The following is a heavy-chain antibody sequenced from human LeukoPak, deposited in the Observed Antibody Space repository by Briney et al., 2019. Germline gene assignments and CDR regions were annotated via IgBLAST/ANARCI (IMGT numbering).Heavy chain of an antibody. J-gene: IGHJ4*02. Sequence: GGSLRLSCVASGFTFSMHSLNWVRQTPGKGLEWVSYISSGRTEFYADSVKGRFTISRDNAKNSLYLQMNSLRVEDTAVYYCAREPSSGSVSSWYPLDYWGQGTLVTVSS. CDR3: AREPSSGSVSSWYPLDY. V-gene: IGHV3-48*01. CDR2: ISSGRTE. CDR1: GFTFSMHS. D-gene: IGHD6-13*01.